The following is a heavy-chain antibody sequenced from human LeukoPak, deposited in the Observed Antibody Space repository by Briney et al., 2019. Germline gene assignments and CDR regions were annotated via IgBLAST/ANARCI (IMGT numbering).Heavy chain of an antibody. Sequence: ASVNVSCKASGGTFSSYAISWVRQAPGQGLEWMGWISAYNGNTNYAQKLQGRVTMTTDTSTSTAYMELRSLRSDDTAVYYCARVSPGDYREYWGQGTLVTVSS. CDR2: ISAYNGNT. V-gene: IGHV1-18*01. CDR1: GGTFSSYA. CDR3: ARVSPGDYREY. J-gene: IGHJ4*02. D-gene: IGHD4-17*01.